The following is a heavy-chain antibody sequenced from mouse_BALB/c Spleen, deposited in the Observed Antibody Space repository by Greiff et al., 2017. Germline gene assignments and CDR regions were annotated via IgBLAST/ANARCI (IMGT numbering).Heavy chain of an antibody. CDR1: GFSLTSYG. V-gene: IGHV2-9*02. CDR2: IWAGGST. J-gene: IGHJ3*01. D-gene: IGHD2-4*01. Sequence: VKLQQSGPGLVAPSQSLSITCTVSGFSLTSYGVHWVRQPPGKGLEWLGVIWAGGSTNYNSALMSRLSISKDNSKSQVFLKMNSLQTDDTAMYYYARVDYGGGPFAYWGQGTLVTVSA. CDR3: ARVDYGGGPFAY.